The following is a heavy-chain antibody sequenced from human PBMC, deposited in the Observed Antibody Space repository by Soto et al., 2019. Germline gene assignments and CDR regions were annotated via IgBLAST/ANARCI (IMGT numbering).Heavy chain of an antibody. V-gene: IGHV4-39*01. D-gene: IGHD6-13*01. CDR3: ARRERAAGTDWWFDP. CDR2: IYYSGST. J-gene: IGHJ5*02. CDR1: GGSISSSSFH. Sequence: QLQLQESGPGLVKPSETLSLTCTVSGGSISSSSFHWGWIRQPPGKGLEWIGSIYYSGSTYYSPPLKSRVTISVNTSKNQFSLKLSSVTAADTAVYYCARRERAAGTDWWFDPWGQGTLVTVSS.